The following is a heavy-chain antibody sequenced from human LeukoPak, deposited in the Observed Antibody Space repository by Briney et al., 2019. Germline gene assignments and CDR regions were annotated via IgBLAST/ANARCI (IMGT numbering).Heavy chain of an antibody. J-gene: IGHJ4*02. CDR3: ATAPNVYYYDY. CDR2: IYHTGST. D-gene: IGHD2-8*01. CDR1: GGSIRSNY. V-gene: IGHV4-59*08. Sequence: SETLSLTCTVSGGSIRSNYWSWIRQSPGKGLEWIGYIYHTGSTNYNPSLKSRVTMSIDLSKNQFSLRLNSVTAADTAVYYCATAPNVYYYDYWGQGALVTVSS.